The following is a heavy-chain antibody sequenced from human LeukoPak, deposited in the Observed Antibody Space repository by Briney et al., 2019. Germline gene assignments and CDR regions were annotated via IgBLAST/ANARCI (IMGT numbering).Heavy chain of an antibody. CDR3: ARLYYGSGSYYHYYYYMDV. V-gene: IGHV1-8*03. J-gene: IGHJ6*03. CDR1: GYTFTSYD. D-gene: IGHD3-10*01. Sequence: ASVKVSCKASGYTFTSYDINWVRQATGQGLEWMGWMNPSSGNTGYAQKFQGRVTITRNTSISTAYMELSSLRSEDTAVYYCARLYYGSGSYYHYYYYMDVWGKGTTVTVSS. CDR2: MNPSSGNT.